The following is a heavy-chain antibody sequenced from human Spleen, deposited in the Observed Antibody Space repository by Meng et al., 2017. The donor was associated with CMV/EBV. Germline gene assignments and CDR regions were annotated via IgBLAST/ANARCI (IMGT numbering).Heavy chain of an antibody. CDR1: GYPFSSFD. CDR2: LNPNNGNT. J-gene: IGHJ6*02. CDR3: ARGRFGFRGSNPYSYGPDF. D-gene: IGHD3-10*01. V-gene: IGHV1-8*01. Sequence: ASVKVSCNASGYPFSSFDINWVRQTPGQGLEWMGWLNPNNGNTGYAQKFQGRFTMTRNTSVSTVSMEMTGLKFEDTAVYFCARGRFGFRGSNPYSYGPDFWGQGTTVTVSS.